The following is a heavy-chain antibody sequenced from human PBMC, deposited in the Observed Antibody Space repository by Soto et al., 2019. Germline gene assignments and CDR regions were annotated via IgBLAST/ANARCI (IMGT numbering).Heavy chain of an antibody. D-gene: IGHD2-21*02. J-gene: IGHJ6*02. CDR2: IYWDDDK. CDR3: AHSRCGGDCLRSYSSHYYYGMDV. V-gene: IGHV2-5*02. CDR1: GFSLSTGGVG. Sequence: QITLKESGPTLVKPTQTLTLTCTFSGFSLSTGGVGVGWIRQPPGKALEWLALIYWDDDKRYSPSLKSRLTVHKATSTSHVVITMPNMDPGDSATSYCAHSRCGGDCLRSYSSHYYYGMDVWGQGTTVTVSS.